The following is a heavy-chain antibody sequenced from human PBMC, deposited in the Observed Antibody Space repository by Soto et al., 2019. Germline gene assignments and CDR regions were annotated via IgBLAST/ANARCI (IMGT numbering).Heavy chain of an antibody. J-gene: IGHJ6*02. CDR1: GYTFTDYW. CDR3: ASSSYGTYYYYGMDV. D-gene: IGHD5-18*01. Sequence: PGESLKISCKGSGYTFTDYWIGWVRQLPGKGLEWMGIIYPGDSDTRYSPSFQGQVTISADKSISTAYLQWSSLKASDTAMYYCASSSYGTYYYYGMDVWGQGTTVTVSS. V-gene: IGHV5-51*01. CDR2: IYPGDSDT.